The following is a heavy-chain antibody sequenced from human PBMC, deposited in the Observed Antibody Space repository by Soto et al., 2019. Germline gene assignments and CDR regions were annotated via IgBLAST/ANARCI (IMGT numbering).Heavy chain of an antibody. Sequence: LRLSCAASGFSFSSYGMHWVRQAPGKGLEWLAVIWYDGSDKYYADSVKGRFTISRDNSKNTLFLQMNSLRAEDTAVYYCARDQGDGWGQGTLVTVSS. D-gene: IGHD2-21*02. CDR3: ARDQGDG. CDR2: IWYDGSDK. CDR1: GFSFSSYG. V-gene: IGHV3-33*01. J-gene: IGHJ4*02.